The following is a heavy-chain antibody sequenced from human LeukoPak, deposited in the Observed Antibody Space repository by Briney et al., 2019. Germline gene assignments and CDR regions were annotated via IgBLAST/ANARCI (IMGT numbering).Heavy chain of an antibody. CDR3: ARDRDYSDTERGFDY. CDR2: INPNSGET. V-gene: IGHV1-2*02. Sequence: ASVKVSCKTSRYTFTDYYIHWVRQAPGQGLEWMGWINPNSGETNSAQKFQGRVTMTGDTSISTAYMELRGVTSDDTAVYYCARDRDYSDTERGFDYWGQGTLVTVSS. D-gene: IGHD4-11*01. J-gene: IGHJ4*02. CDR1: RYTFTDYY.